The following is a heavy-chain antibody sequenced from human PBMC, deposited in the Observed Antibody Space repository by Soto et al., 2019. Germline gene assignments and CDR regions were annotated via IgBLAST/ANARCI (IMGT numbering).Heavy chain of an antibody. J-gene: IGHJ4*02. CDR1: AVTFSSHA. D-gene: IGHD3-22*01. CDR3: AKDRWHYYASGAYYPPTHYFDS. CDR2: ISSDGSNK. V-gene: IGHV3-30*18. Sequence: GGSLRLSCASSAVTFSSHAMHWVRQAPGKGLEWVALISSDGSNKYYTDSVRGRLTISRDNSETTLYLQMNSLRPEDTALYFCAKDRWHYYASGAYYPPTHYFDSWGQGALVTVSS.